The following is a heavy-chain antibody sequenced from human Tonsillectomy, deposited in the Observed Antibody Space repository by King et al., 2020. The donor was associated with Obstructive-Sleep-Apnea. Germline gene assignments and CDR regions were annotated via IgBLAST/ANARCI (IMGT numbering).Heavy chain of an antibody. D-gene: IGHD7-27*01. CDR2: IYYSGTT. V-gene: IGHV4-30-4*01. J-gene: IGHJ4*02. Sequence: VQLQESGPGLVKPSQTLSLTCTVSGGSISSGDYYWSWIRQPPGKGLEWIGYIYYSGTTYYNPSLKSRITMSVDTSKNQFSLKLNSVPAADTAVYYCVSLTEEEAIIDYWGQGTLVTVSS. CDR3: VSLTEEEAIIDY. CDR1: GGSISSGDYY.